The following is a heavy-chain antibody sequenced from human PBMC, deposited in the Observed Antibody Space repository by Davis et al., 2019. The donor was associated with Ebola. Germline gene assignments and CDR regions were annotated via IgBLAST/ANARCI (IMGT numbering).Heavy chain of an antibody. CDR3: ARKTDLDV. V-gene: IGHV3-74*01. Sequence: GESLKISCAASGFTFSSYGMHWVRQAPGKGLMWVARINSDGSTTTYADFVKGRFTISRDNAKNTLSLQMNSLRVEDTAVYYCARKTDLDVWGKGTTVTVSS. J-gene: IGHJ6*04. CDR1: GFTFSSYG. CDR2: INSDGSTT. D-gene: IGHD1-14*01.